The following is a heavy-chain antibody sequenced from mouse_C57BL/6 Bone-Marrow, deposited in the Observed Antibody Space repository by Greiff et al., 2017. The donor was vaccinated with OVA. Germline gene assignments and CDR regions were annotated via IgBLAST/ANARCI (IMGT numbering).Heavy chain of an antibody. V-gene: IGHV1-4*01. Sequence: LVESGAELARPGASVKMSCKASGYTFTSYTMHWVKQRPGQGLEWIGYINPSSGYTKYNQKFKDKATLTADKSSSTAYMQLSSLTSEDSAVYYCARDYDYAYYYAMDYWGQGTSVTVSS. J-gene: IGHJ4*01. D-gene: IGHD2-4*01. CDR3: ARDYDYAYYYAMDY. CDR2: INPSSGYT. CDR1: GYTFTSYT.